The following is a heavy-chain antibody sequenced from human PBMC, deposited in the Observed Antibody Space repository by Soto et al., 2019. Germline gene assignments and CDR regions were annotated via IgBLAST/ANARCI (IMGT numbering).Heavy chain of an antibody. V-gene: IGHV4-39*01. CDR3: ATSSGPNLNCITGYGMDV. CDR1: GFSVSSVSYY. CDR2: IYYTGST. J-gene: IGHJ6*02. Sequence: SETLSLTCAVSGFSVSSVSYYWGWVRQPPGKGLEWIGSIYYTGSTYYSSSLRSRVTLSGDTSKNQFTLNLNSVTAADTAVYSCATSSGPNLNCITGYGMDVWGQGTTVTVSS. D-gene: IGHD1-20*01.